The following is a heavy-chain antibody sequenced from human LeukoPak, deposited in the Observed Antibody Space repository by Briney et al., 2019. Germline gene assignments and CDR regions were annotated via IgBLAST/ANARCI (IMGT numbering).Heavy chain of an antibody. CDR2: ISSSGSTI. V-gene: IGHV3-11*01. CDR1: GFTFSNFW. D-gene: IGHD2-21*02. Sequence: GGSLRLSCAASGFTFSNFWMSWVRQAPGKGLEWVSYISSSGSTIYYADSVKGRFTISRDNAKNSLYLQMNSLRAEDTAVYYCARDRKSAYCGGDCYPPNLPNGPFDYWGQGTLVTVSS. J-gene: IGHJ4*02. CDR3: ARDRKSAYCGGDCYPPNLPNGPFDY.